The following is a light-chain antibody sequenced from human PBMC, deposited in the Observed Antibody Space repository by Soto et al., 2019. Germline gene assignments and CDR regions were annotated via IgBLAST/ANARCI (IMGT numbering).Light chain of an antibody. CDR1: SSDVGGYNY. CDR2: EVS. Sequence: QSVLTQPASVSGSPGQSITISCTGTSSDVGGYNYVSWFQHHPGKAPKLIIYEVSYRPSGVSNRFSGSKSGDTASLTISGLQAEDEADYYCSSFTNTITRYAFGTGT. J-gene: IGLJ1*01. CDR3: SSFTNTITRYA. V-gene: IGLV2-14*01.